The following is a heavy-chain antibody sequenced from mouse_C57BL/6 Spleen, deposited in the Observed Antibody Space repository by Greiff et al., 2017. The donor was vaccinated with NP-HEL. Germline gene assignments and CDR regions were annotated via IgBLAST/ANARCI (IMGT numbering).Heavy chain of an antibody. D-gene: IGHD2-5*01. J-gene: IGHJ3*01. V-gene: IGHV1-80*01. CDR3: AREEAYYSNRGFAY. Sequence: VQLQQSGAELVKPGASVKISCKASGYAFSSYWMNWVKQRPGKGLEWIGQIYPGDGDTNYNGKFKGKATLTADKSSSTAYMQLSSLTSEDSAVYFCAREEAYYSNRGFAYWGQGTLVTVSA. CDR1: GYAFSSYW. CDR2: IYPGDGDT.